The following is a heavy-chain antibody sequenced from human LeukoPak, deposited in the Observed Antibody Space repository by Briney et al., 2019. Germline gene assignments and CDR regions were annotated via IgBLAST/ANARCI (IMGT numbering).Heavy chain of an antibody. V-gene: IGHV4-61*01. CDR1: GGSVSSGSYY. Sequence: SETLSLTCAVSGGSVSSGSYYWSWIRQPPGKGLEWIGYIYYSGSTNYNPSLKSRVTISVDTSKNQFSLKLSSVTAADTAVYYCARGYGHFDYWGQGTLVTVSS. CDR2: IYYSGST. J-gene: IGHJ4*02. D-gene: IGHD2-15*01. CDR3: ARGYGHFDY.